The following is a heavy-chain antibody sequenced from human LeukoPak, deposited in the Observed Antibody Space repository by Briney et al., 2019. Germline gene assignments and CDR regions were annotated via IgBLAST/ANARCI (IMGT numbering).Heavy chain of an antibody. J-gene: IGHJ4*02. D-gene: IGHD2-2*01. CDR3: ASRYAH. V-gene: IGHV3-48*01. CDR2: ISSSSSTI. CDR1: GFTFSSYS. Sequence: GGSLRLSCAASGFTFSSYSMNWVHQAPGKGLEWVSYISSSSSTIYYADSVKGRFTISRDNAKNSLYLQMNSLRAEDTAVYYCASRYAHWGQGTLVTVSS.